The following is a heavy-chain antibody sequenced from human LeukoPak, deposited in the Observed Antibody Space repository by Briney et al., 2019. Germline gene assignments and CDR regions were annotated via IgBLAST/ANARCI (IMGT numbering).Heavy chain of an antibody. CDR3: ASSPRDDILSGFLSP. Sequence: GASVKVSCKASGYTFTSYYMHWVRQAPGQGLEWMGIINPSGGSTSYAQKFQGRVTMTRDTSTSTVYMELSSLRSEDTAVYYCASSPRDDILSGFLSPWGQGTLVTVSS. CDR1: GYTFTSYY. D-gene: IGHD3-9*01. CDR2: INPSGGST. J-gene: IGHJ5*02. V-gene: IGHV1-46*01.